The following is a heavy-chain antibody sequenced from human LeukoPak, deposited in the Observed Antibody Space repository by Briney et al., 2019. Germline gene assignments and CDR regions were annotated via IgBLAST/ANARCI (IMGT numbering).Heavy chain of an antibody. D-gene: IGHD4-11*01. J-gene: IGHJ5*02. CDR1: GYTFTSYG. Sequence: LRASVKVSCKASGYTFTSYGISWVRQAPGQGLEWMGWISAYNGNTNYAQKLQGRVTMTTDTSTSTAYMELRSLRSDDTAVYYCARDPSTVTTWGPNLNWFDPWGQGTLVTVSS. CDR3: ARDPSTVTTWGPNLNWFDP. V-gene: IGHV1-18*01. CDR2: ISAYNGNT.